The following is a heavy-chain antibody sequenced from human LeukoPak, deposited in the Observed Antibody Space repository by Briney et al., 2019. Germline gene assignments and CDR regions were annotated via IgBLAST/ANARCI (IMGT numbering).Heavy chain of an antibody. CDR3: ASTNYRGGSTGYNWFDP. V-gene: IGHV3-30*04. Sequence: GGSLRLSCAASGFTFSSNAVHWVRQAPGEGLEWVAATSYDERNKYYGDSVRGRFTISRDNSKNMLYLQMNSLRGEDTAVYYCASTNYRGGSTGYNWFDPWGQGTLVTVSS. CDR1: GFTFSSNA. J-gene: IGHJ5*02. CDR2: TSYDERNK. D-gene: IGHD1-26*01.